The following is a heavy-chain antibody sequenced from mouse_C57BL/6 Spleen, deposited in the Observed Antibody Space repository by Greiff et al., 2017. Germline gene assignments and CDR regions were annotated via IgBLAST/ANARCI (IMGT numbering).Heavy chain of an antibody. Sequence: DVKLVESGGDLVKPGGSLKLSCAASGFTFSSYGMSWVRQTPDKRLEWVATISSGGSYTYYPDSVKGRFTISRDNAKNTLYLQMSSLKSEDTAMYYCARHDGYKGYFDVWRTGTTVTVSS. J-gene: IGHJ1*03. CDR3: ARHDGYKGYFDV. V-gene: IGHV5-6*02. D-gene: IGHD2-3*01. CDR1: GFTFSSYG. CDR2: ISSGGSYT.